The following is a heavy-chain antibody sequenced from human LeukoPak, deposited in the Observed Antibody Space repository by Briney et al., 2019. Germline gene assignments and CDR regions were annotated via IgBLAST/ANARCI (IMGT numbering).Heavy chain of an antibody. D-gene: IGHD6-13*01. CDR3: ARGSSSSWSQFDY. Sequence: GRSLRLSCAASGFTFSSYGMHWVRQAPGKGLEWVAGIWYDGSNKYYADSVKGRFTISRDNSKNTLYLQMNSLRAEDTAVYYCARGSSSSWSQFDYWGQGTLVTVSS. CDR1: GFTFSSYG. CDR2: IWYDGSNK. J-gene: IGHJ4*02. V-gene: IGHV3-33*01.